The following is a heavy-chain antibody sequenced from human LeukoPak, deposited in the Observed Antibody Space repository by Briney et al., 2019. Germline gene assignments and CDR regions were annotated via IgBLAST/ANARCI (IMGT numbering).Heavy chain of an antibody. V-gene: IGHV3-73*01. J-gene: IGHJ4*02. CDR1: GVTFSGSD. CDR2: IRSNTNYDAT. D-gene: IGHD3-10*01. Sequence: GGSLKLSCAASGVTFSGSDIHWVRQAPGKGLDWVGRIRSNTNYDATSYAESVKGRFTISRDDSKNTAYLQINCMKIEYTARYFCTGAVTLAWLILSDHWGQGTLVIVSS. CDR3: TGAVTLAWLILSDH.